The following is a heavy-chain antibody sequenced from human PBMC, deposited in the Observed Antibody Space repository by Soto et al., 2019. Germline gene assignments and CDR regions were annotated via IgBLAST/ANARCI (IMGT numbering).Heavy chain of an antibody. J-gene: IGHJ5*02. CDR2: IYHSGST. CDR3: AREGAPRQFDP. CDR1: GGSISSSNW. Sequence: QVQLQESGAGRVKPSGTLSLTCAVSGGSISSSNWWSWVRQRPGKGLEWIGEIYHSGSTNYNPSLKSRDTISVDKSKNQFSLKLSSVTAADTAVYYCAREGAPRQFDPWGQGTLVTVSS. D-gene: IGHD1-26*01. V-gene: IGHV4-4*02.